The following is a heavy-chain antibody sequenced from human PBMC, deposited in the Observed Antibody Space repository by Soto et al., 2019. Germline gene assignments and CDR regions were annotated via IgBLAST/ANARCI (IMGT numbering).Heavy chain of an antibody. Sequence: QVQLVQSGAEVKKPGASVKVSCKTSGYTLSTYVMHWVRQAPGQRLEWMGWISGGNGNTKYSQRLQDRFTITRDTSASTVYMEVSSLRSEDTAVYYCARGRGTFGVVCKDYWGQGTLVTVSS. CDR3: ARGRGTFGVVCKDY. J-gene: IGHJ4*02. D-gene: IGHD3-3*01. CDR2: ISGGNGNT. CDR1: GYTLSTYV. V-gene: IGHV1-3*01.